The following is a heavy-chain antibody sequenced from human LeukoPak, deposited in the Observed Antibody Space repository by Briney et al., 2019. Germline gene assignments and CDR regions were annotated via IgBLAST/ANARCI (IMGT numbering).Heavy chain of an antibody. V-gene: IGHV3-30*02. CDR1: GFTFSSYG. Sequence: PGGSLRLSCAASGFTFSSYGMHWVRQAPGKGLEWVAFIRYDGSNKYYADSVKGRFTISRDNSKNTLYLQMNSLRAEDTAVYYCARDLHKYSYGDGYYFDYWGQGTLVTVSS. D-gene: IGHD5-18*01. CDR2: IRYDGSNK. CDR3: ARDLHKYSYGDGYYFDY. J-gene: IGHJ4*02.